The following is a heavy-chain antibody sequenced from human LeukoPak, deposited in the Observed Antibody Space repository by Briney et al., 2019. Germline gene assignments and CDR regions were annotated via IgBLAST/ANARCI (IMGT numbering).Heavy chain of an antibody. CDR2: FDPEDGET. CDR1: GYTLTELS. D-gene: IGHD3-22*01. V-gene: IGHV1-24*01. Sequence: ASVKVSCKVSGYTLTELSMDWVRQAPGKGLEWMGGFDPEDGETIYAQKFQGRVTMTEDTSTDTAYMELSSLRSEDTAVYYCATPAGDSSGPGYWGQGTLVTVSS. CDR3: ATPAGDSSGPGY. J-gene: IGHJ4*02.